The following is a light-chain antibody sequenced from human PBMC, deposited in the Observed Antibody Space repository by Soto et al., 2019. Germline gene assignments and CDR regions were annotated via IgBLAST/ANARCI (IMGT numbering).Light chain of an antibody. V-gene: IGKV1-5*01. Sequence: DIQLTQSPSTLSASVGDIVTVTCRASHRIDRYLAWYQQKPGKAPKLLVYDASTLEGGVPSSFSGSGSATEFILTISSLQPDDFATYYCQQYKDGAWTFGQGTRVEIK. J-gene: IGKJ1*01. CDR1: HRIDRY. CDR3: QQYKDGAWT. CDR2: DAS.